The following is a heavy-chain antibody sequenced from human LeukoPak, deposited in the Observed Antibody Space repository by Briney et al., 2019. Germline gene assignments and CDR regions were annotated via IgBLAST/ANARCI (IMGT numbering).Heavy chain of an antibody. Sequence: SETLSLTCTVSGGSISSYYWNWIRQPPGKGLEWIGYISNSGSTSYNPSLKGRVTISEDTSKNQFSLKLSSVTAADTAVYYCARRGYFDYWGQGTLVTVSS. CDR1: GGSISSYY. CDR2: ISNSGST. CDR3: ARRGYFDY. D-gene: IGHD5-12*01. J-gene: IGHJ4*02. V-gene: IGHV4-59*08.